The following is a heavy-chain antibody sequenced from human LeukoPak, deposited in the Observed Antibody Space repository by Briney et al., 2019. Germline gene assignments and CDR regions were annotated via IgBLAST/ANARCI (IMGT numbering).Heavy chain of an antibody. V-gene: IGHV4-39*01. D-gene: IGHD6-19*01. CDR2: IYYSGST. CDR3: ARQRLRGWYSEAFDI. CDR1: GGSISSSSYY. J-gene: IGHJ3*02. Sequence: PSETLSLTCTVSGGSISSSSYYWGWIRQPPGKGLEWIGSIYYSGSTYYNPSLKSRVTISVDTSKNQFSLKLSSVTAADTAVYYCARQRLRGWYSEAFDIWGQGTMVTVSS.